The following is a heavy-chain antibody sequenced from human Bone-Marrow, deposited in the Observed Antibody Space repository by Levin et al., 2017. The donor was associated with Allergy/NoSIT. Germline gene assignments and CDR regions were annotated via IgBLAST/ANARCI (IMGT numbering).Heavy chain of an antibody. V-gene: IGHV3-15*01. J-gene: IGHJ5*02. CDR1: GFTFNHAW. D-gene: IGHD2-15*01. Sequence: PGGSLRLSCAASGFTFNHAWMYWVRQPPGKGLEWVGRIKDKASGGTADYSAPVKGRFTISRDDSQDTLYLQMDTLKTEDTALYYCVWVAARWQVDHWGQGTLVTVSS. CDR2: IKDKASGGTA. CDR3: VWVAARWQVDH.